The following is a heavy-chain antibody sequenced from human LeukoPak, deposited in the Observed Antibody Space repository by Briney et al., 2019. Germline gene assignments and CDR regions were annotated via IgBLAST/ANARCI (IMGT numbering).Heavy chain of an antibody. CDR2: IKQDGSEK. V-gene: IGHV3-7*01. CDR3: ARLFPYYYDTSGYWLDY. D-gene: IGHD3-22*01. J-gene: IGHJ4*02. CDR1: GFTFSTYW. Sequence: GGSLRLSCAASGFTFSTYWMSWVRQAPGKGLEWVANIKQDGSEKYYVDSVKGRFTISRDNAKNSLHLQMNSLRAEDTAVYYCARLFPYYYDTSGYWLDYWGQGTLVTVSS.